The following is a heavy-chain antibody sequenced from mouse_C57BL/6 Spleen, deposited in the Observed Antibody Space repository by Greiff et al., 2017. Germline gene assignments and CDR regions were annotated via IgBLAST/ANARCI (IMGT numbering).Heavy chain of an antibody. CDR3: ARGPSFITTVHYFDY. V-gene: IGHV5-9*01. D-gene: IGHD1-1*01. Sequence: EVKLVESGGGLVKPGGSLKLSCAASGFTFSSYTMSWVRQTPEKRLEWVATISGGGGNTYYPDSVKGRFTISRDNAKNTLYLQMSSLRSEDTALYYCARGPSFITTVHYFDYWGQGTTLTVSS. CDR1: GFTFSSYT. J-gene: IGHJ2*01. CDR2: ISGGGGNT.